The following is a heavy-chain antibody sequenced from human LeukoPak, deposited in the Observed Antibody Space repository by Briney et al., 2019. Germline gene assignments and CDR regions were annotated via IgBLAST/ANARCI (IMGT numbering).Heavy chain of an antibody. Sequence: GGSLRLSCAASGFTFSSYWMSWVRQAPGKGLEWVANIKQDGSEKYYVDSVKGRFTISRDNAKNSLYLQMNSLRAEDTAVYYCARPAHYYDHLAFDIWGQGTMVTVSS. CDR2: IKQDGSEK. CDR3: ARPAHYYDHLAFDI. CDR1: GFTFSSYW. V-gene: IGHV3-7*01. D-gene: IGHD3-22*01. J-gene: IGHJ3*02.